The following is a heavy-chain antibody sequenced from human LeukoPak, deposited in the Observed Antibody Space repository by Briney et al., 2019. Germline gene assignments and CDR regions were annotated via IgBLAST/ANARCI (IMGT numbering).Heavy chain of an antibody. J-gene: IGHJ6*03. CDR1: GFTFSGSA. D-gene: IGHD6-25*01. CDR2: IRSKANNYAT. V-gene: IGHV3-73*01. CDR3: AAISSYYYMDV. Sequence: GGSLRLSCAASGFTFSGSAIHWVRQASGKGLEWVGRIRSKANNYATAYAESVKGRFTISRDDSKNTAYLQMNSLRAEDTAVYYCAAISSYYYMDVWGKGTTVTISS.